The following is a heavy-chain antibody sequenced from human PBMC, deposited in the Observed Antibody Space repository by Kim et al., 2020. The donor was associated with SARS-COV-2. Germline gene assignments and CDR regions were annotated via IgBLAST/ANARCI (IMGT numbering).Heavy chain of an antibody. J-gene: IGHJ4*02. V-gene: IGHV3-21*01. CDR1: GFTFSSYS. D-gene: IGHD3-22*01. Sequence: GGSLRLSCAASGFTFSSYSMNWVRQAPGKGLEWVSSISSSSSYIYYADSVKGRFTISRDNAKNSLYLQMNSLRAEDTAVYYCARAHFYDSSGLDYWGQGTLVTVSS. CDR2: ISSSSSYI. CDR3: ARAHFYDSSGLDY.